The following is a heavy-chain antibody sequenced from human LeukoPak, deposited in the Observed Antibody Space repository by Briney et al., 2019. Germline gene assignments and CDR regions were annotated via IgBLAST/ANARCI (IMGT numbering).Heavy chain of an antibody. J-gene: IGHJ4*02. CDR3: ARVKLTTITPHDY. V-gene: IGHV4-4*07. Sequence: PSETLSLTCTVSDGSISSDYWSWIRQPAGKGLEWIGRIYASGSTNYNPSLKSRVTMSVDTSKSQFSLKLSSVTAADTAVYYCARVKLTTITPHDYWGQGALVTVSS. CDR2: IYASGST. D-gene: IGHD5-24*01. CDR1: DGSISSDY.